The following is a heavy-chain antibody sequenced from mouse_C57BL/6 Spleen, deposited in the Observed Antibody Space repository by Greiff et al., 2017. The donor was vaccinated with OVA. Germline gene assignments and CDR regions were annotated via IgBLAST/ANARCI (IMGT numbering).Heavy chain of an antibody. Sequence: EVKLVEPGGGLVKPGGSLKLSCAASGFTFSDYGMHWVRQAPEKGLEWVAYISSGSSTIYYADTVKGRVTISRDNAKNTLFLQMTSLRSEDTAMYYCARDTTGVARAMDYWGQGTSVTVSS. CDR3: ARDTTGVARAMDY. CDR1: GFTFSDYG. V-gene: IGHV5-17*01. CDR2: ISSGSSTI. D-gene: IGHD1-1*01. J-gene: IGHJ4*01.